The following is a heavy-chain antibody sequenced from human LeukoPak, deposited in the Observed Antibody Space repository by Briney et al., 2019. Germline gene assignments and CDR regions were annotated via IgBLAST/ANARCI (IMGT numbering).Heavy chain of an antibody. J-gene: IGHJ3*02. CDR2: IYPGDSDT. CDR3: ARASELPELRYFDWLLSIPPMNAPDI. V-gene: IGHV5-51*01. CDR1: GYSFTSYW. D-gene: IGHD3-9*01. Sequence: GESLKISCKGSGYSFTSYWIGWVRQMPGKGLEWMGIIYPGDSDTRYSPSFQGQVTISADKSISTAYLQWSSLKASDTAMYYCARASELPELRYFDWLLSIPPMNAPDIWGQGTMVTVSS.